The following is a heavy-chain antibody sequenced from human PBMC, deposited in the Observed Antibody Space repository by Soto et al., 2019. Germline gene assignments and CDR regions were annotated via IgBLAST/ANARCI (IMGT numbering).Heavy chain of an antibody. CDR3: ARGAKNVYAMDV. Sequence: EVQLVESGGGLVQPGGSLRLSCAASGFAFSTYWMHWVRQAPGKGLMWVSRIKFDGSSTYYGDSVKGRFTISRDDAKNTLFLQMNSLRGDDTAVYYCARGAKNVYAMDVWGQGTTVTVSS. CDR2: IKFDGSST. V-gene: IGHV3-74*01. CDR1: GFAFSTYW. J-gene: IGHJ6*02. D-gene: IGHD1-1*01.